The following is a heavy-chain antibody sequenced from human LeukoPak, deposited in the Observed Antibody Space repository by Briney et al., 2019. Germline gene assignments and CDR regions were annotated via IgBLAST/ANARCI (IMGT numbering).Heavy chain of an antibody. J-gene: IGHJ4*02. CDR2: IYPNGRT. D-gene: IGHD3/OR15-3a*01. V-gene: IGHV3-53*01. CDR1: GLSVSDNY. Sequence: GGSLRLSCAASGLSVSDNYMTWVRQAPGKGLDRVSIIYPNGRTYYADSVKGRFTISRDNSKNTLNLQMNSLRVEDTAVYYCARAWTGDYWGQGILVTVSS. CDR3: ARAWTGDY.